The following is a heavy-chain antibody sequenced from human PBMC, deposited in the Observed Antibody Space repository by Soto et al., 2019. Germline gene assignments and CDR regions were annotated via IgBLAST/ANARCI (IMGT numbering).Heavy chain of an antibody. J-gene: IGHJ3*02. CDR1: GFTFSSYS. CDR3: ARDPLNWAPVHDAFDI. D-gene: IGHD7-27*01. V-gene: IGHV3-48*04. Sequence: GGSLRLSCAASGFTFSSYSMNWVRQAPGKGLEWVSYISSSSSTIYYADSVKGRFTISRDNAKNSLYLQMNSLRAEDTAVYYCARDPLNWAPVHDAFDIWGQGTMVTVSS. CDR2: ISSSSSTI.